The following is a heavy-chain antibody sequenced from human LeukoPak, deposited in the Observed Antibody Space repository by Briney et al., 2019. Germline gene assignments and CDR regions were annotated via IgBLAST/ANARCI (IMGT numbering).Heavy chain of an antibody. J-gene: IGHJ6*03. D-gene: IGHD6-13*01. V-gene: IGHV5-51*01. Sequence: GESLKISCKGSGYSFTSYWIGWVRQMPGKGLEWMGIIYPGDSDTRYSPSFQGQVTISADKSTSTAYLQWSSLKASDTAMYYCARYATSSWYPPGYYYYYYMDVWGKGTTVTVSS. CDR3: ARYATSSWYPPGYYYYYYMDV. CDR2: IYPGDSDT. CDR1: GYSFTSYW.